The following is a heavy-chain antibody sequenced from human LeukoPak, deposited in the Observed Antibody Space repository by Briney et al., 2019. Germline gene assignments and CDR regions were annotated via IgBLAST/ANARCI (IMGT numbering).Heavy chain of an antibody. CDR2: TYYRSKWHN. CDR3: ARIVGGSPDY. Sequence: SQTLSLTCAISGDSVSSNSAAWNWIRQSPPRGLEWLGRTYYRSKWHNDYALSVKSRITIKPDTSKNQFSLQLISGTPEDTAIYYCARIVGGSPDYWGQGTLVTVSS. V-gene: IGHV6-1*01. D-gene: IGHD2-15*01. CDR1: GDSVSSNSAA. J-gene: IGHJ4*02.